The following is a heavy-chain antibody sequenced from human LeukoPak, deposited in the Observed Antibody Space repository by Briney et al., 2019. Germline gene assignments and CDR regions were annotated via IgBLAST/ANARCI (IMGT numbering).Heavy chain of an antibody. CDR2: IKQNGSEK. CDR1: GFTFCNYW. D-gene: IGHD5-12*01. J-gene: IGHJ4*02. CDR3: ARGYSGYLN. Sequence: GVSLRLYCAASGFTFCNYWMGCGPHAPWKGLEWVANIKQNGSEKYYVDTVKGRFTISKDKAKNSLYLEMSSLRGDDTAVYYCARGYSGYLNWGQGTLVTVSS. V-gene: IGHV3-7*04.